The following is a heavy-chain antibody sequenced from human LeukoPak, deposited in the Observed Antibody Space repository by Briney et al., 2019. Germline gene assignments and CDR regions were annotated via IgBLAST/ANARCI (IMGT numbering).Heavy chain of an antibody. Sequence: SETLXLTCTVSGGSISSFYWNWVRQPPGKGLEGIGHISYSGSTKYNPSLKSRVTISVDTSKNQFSLKLSSVTAVDTAVYYCARGFADTSMNNAFDIWGQGTMVTVSS. CDR1: GGSISSFY. CDR2: ISYSGST. V-gene: IGHV4-59*01. D-gene: IGHD5-18*01. CDR3: ARGFADTSMNNAFDI. J-gene: IGHJ3*02.